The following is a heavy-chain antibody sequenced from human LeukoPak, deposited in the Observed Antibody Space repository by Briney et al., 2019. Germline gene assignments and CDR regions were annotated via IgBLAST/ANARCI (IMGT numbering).Heavy chain of an antibody. CDR2: IYYSGST. V-gene: IGHV4-31*03. D-gene: IGHD2-2*01. Sequence: PSETLSLTCTVSGGSISSGGYYWSWIRQHPGKGLEWIGYIYYSGSTYYNPSLKSRVTISVDTSKNQFSLELSSVTAADTAVYYCARQVPAAMRYYYYYGMDVWGQGTTVTVSS. CDR3: ARQVPAAMRYYYYYGMDV. CDR1: GGSISSGGYY. J-gene: IGHJ6*02.